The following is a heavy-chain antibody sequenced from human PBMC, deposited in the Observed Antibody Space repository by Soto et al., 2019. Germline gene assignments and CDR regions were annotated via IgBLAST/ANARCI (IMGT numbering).Heavy chain of an antibody. CDR1: GGSISSGDYY. D-gene: IGHD6-6*01. V-gene: IGHV4-30-4*01. CDR3: ARDWGYSSSFGFGNWFDP. Sequence: QVQLQESGPGLVKPSQTLSLTCTVSGGSISSGDYYWSWIRQPPGKGLEWIGYIYYSGSTYYNPSLKSRVTRSVDTSKNQFSLKLGSVTAADTAVYYCARDWGYSSSFGFGNWFDPWGQGTLVTVSS. J-gene: IGHJ5*02. CDR2: IYYSGST.